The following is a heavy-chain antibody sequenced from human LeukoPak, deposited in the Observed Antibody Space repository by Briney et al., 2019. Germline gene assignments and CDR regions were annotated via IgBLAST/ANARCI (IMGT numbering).Heavy chain of an antibody. Sequence: PGGSLRLSCAASGFTFSSYDMNWVRQAPGKGLEWVSYIRSSSSTMYYADSVKGRFTISRDNAKNSLYLQMNSLRAEDTAVYYCARLVVPAARGSYYMDVWGIGTTVTVSS. CDR3: ARLVVPAARGSYYMDV. CDR1: GFTFSSYD. J-gene: IGHJ6*03. D-gene: IGHD2-2*01. CDR2: IRSSSSTM. V-gene: IGHV3-48*01.